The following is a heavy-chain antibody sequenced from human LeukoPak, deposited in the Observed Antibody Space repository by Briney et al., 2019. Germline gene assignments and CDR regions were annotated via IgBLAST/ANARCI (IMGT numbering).Heavy chain of an antibody. CDR3: VRHYYGSGSYSYTTTLGY. D-gene: IGHD3-10*01. V-gene: IGHV1-2*02. CDR2: INPNSGGT. Sequence: GASVKVSCKASGYTFTGYYMHWVRQAPGQGLEWMGWINPNSGGTNYAQKFQGRVTMTRDTSISTAYMELSRLRSDDTAVYYCVRHYYGSGSYSYTTTLGYWGQGTLVTVSS. J-gene: IGHJ4*02. CDR1: GYTFTGYY.